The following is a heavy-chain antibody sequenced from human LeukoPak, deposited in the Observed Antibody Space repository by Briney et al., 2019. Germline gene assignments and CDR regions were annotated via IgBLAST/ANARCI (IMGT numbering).Heavy chain of an antibody. Sequence: ASVKVSCKASGGTFRSFAISWVRQAPGQGLEWTGGIIPIFRTANYAQKFQGRVTITADESTSTAYMELSSLRSEDTAVYYCARALRYYSDSSGYAFDYWGQGTLVTVSS. CDR1: GGTFRSFA. D-gene: IGHD3-22*01. J-gene: IGHJ4*02. V-gene: IGHV1-69*13. CDR3: ARALRYYSDSSGYAFDY. CDR2: IIPIFRTA.